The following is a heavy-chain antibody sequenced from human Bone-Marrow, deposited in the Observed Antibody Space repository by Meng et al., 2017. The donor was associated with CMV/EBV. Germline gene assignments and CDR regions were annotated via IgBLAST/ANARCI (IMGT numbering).Heavy chain of an antibody. D-gene: IGHD2-2*01. V-gene: IGHV3-13*03. CDR3: AREGGIVVVPPDALDI. J-gene: IGHJ3*02. Sequence: GESLKISCAACGFTFSRYDMQWVRQPTGKGLDWVSAIGSAGNTYYPGSVKGQFTISRENAKNSLYLQMHSLRAGDTVVFYCAREGGIVVVPPDALDIWGQGTMVTVSS. CDR1: GFTFSRYD. CDR2: IGSAGNT.